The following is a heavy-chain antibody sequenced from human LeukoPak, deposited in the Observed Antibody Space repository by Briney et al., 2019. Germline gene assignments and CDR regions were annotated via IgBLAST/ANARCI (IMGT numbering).Heavy chain of an antibody. D-gene: IGHD1-1*01. J-gene: IGHJ6*03. CDR1: GFTFSSYA. Sequence: GGSLRLSCAASGFTFSSYAMSWVRQAPGKGLEWVSAISGSGGTTYYADSVKGRFTISRDNSKNTLYLQMGSLRAEDMAVYYCARETVFYYMDVWGKGTTVTVSS. V-gene: IGHV3-23*01. CDR2: ISGSGGTT. CDR3: ARETVFYYMDV.